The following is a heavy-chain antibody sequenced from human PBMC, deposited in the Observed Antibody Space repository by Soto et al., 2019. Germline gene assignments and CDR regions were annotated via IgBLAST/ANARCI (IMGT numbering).Heavy chain of an antibody. CDR1: CGSISSGGYY. J-gene: IGHJ1*01. CDR2: IYYSGST. CDR3: ARGGIMITFGGVIAVEYFQH. D-gene: IGHD3-16*02. Sequence: SETLSLTCTVSCGSISSGGYYWSWIRQHPGKGLEWIGYIYYSGSTYYNPSLKSRVTISVDTSKNQFSLKLSSVTAADTAVYYCARGGIMITFGGVIAVEYFQHWGQGTLVTVSS. V-gene: IGHV4-31*03.